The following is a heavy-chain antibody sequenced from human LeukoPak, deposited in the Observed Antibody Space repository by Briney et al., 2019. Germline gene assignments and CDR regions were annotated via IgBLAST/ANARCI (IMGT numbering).Heavy chain of an antibody. CDR2: ISYDGSNK. J-gene: IGHJ3*01. CDR1: GFAFSSYA. CDR3: ASFRGPTTPGV. D-gene: IGHD1-14*01. Sequence: PGRSLRLSCAASGFAFSSYAMHWVRQAPGKGLEWVAVISYDGSNKYYADSVKGRFTISRDNSKNTLYLQMNSLRAEDTAVYYCASFRGPTTPGVWGQGTMVTVSS. V-gene: IGHV3-30-3*01.